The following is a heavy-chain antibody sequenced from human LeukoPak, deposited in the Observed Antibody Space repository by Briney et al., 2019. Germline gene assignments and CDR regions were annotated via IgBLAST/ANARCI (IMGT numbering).Heavy chain of an antibody. CDR2: ITPNSGGT. CDR1: GYTFTGYY. CDR3: ARAFYGDYETVYFDL. V-gene: IGHV1-2*02. D-gene: IGHD4-17*01. J-gene: IGHJ2*01. Sequence: GASVKVSCKASGYTFTGYYMHWVRQAPGQGLEWMGWITPNSGGTNYAQKFQGRFTMTRDTSISTAYMELSRLRSDDTAVYYCARAFYGDYETVYFDLWGRGTLVTVSS.